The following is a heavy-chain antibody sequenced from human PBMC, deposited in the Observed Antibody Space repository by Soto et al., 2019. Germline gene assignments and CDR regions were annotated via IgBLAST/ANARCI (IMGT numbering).Heavy chain of an antibody. CDR3: ARVRAQTGEEYYDFWSGPNWFDP. D-gene: IGHD3-3*01. CDR1: GYTLTELS. CDR2: FDPEDGET. Sequence: GASVKVSCKVSGYTLTELSMHWVRQAPGKGLEWMGGFDPEDGETIYAQKLQGRVTMTTDTSTSTAYMELRSLRSDDTAVYYCARVRAQTGEEYYDFWSGPNWFDPWGQGTLVTVSS. J-gene: IGHJ5*02. V-gene: IGHV1-24*01.